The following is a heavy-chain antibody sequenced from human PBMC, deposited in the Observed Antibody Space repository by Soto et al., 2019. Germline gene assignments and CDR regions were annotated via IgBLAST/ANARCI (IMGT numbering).Heavy chain of an antibody. D-gene: IGHD6-19*01. CDR1: GFTFSSYA. CDR3: AKGYAGDSSGWYAAGGFQH. V-gene: IGHV3-23*01. CDR2: ISGSGGST. Sequence: GGSLRLSCAASGFTFSSYAMSWVRQAPGKGLEWVSAISGSGGSTYYADSVKGRFTISRDNSKNTLYLQMNSLRAEDTAVYYCAKGYAGDSSGWYAAGGFQHWGQGTLVTVSS. J-gene: IGHJ1*01.